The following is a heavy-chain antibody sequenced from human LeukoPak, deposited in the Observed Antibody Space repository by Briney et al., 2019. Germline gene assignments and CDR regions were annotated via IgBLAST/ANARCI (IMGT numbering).Heavy chain of an antibody. J-gene: IGHJ4*02. CDR1: GYSIRSGYS. V-gene: IGHV4-38-2*01. D-gene: IGHD3-10*01. CDR3: ARTNYYGSGNYAKFDY. Sequence: SEALSLTCVVSGYSIRSGYSWGWFRQPPGKGLAWFGYIYHSGSTYYNPPLKSRVTISVDTSKNQFFLKMSSVTAADTAVYYCARTNYYGSGNYAKFDYWGQGTLVTVSS. CDR2: IYHSGST.